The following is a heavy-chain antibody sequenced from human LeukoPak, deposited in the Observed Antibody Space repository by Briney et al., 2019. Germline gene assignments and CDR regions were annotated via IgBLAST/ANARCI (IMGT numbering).Heavy chain of an antibody. CDR1: RFTVSTHY. CDR3: ARGAILRYYFDY. CDR2: IYSGGST. D-gene: IGHD3-16*01. Sequence: GGFLRLSCAASRFTVSTHYMTWVRQAPGKGLEWVSLIYSGGSTYYADSVKGRFTISRDNSKNTLYLQMSSLRAEDTAVYYCARGAILRYYFDYWGQGTLVTVSS. V-gene: IGHV3-66*01. J-gene: IGHJ4*02.